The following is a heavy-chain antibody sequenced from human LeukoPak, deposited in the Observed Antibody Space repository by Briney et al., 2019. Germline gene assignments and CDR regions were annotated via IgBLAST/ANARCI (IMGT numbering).Heavy chain of an antibody. CDR1: GYTFTSYD. V-gene: IGHV1-8*01. D-gene: IGHD2-21*02. CDR2: MNPNSGNT. J-gene: IGHJ4*02. Sequence: ASVKVSCKASGYTFTSYDNNWVRQATGQGLEWMGWMNPNSGNTGYAQKFQGRVTMTRDTSTSTVYMELSSLRSEDTAVYYCARGSIVVVTAIPVYFDYWGQGTLVTASS. CDR3: ARGSIVVVTAIPVYFDY.